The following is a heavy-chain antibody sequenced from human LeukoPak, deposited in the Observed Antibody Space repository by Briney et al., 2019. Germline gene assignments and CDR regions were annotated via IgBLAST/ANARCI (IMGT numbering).Heavy chain of an antibody. J-gene: IGHJ6*02. CDR2: ISSNGGST. Sequence: GGSLRLSCAASGFTFSSYAMHWVRQAPGKGQEYVSAISSNGGSTYYANSVKGRFTISRDNSKNTLYLQMGSLRAEDMAVYYCARVSDYYDSSGYYWRYYYYGMDVWGQGTTVTVSS. CDR1: GFTFSSYA. CDR3: ARVSDYYDSSGYYWRYYYYGMDV. V-gene: IGHV3-64*01. D-gene: IGHD3-22*01.